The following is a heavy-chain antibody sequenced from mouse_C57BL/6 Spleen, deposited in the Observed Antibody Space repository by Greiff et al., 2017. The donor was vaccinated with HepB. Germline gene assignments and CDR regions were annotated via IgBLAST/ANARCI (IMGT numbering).Heavy chain of an antibody. J-gene: IGHJ2*01. CDR2: IDPSDSYT. CDR1: GYTFTSYW. D-gene: IGHD1-1*01. Sequence: QVQLQQPGAELVKPGASVKLSCKASGYTFTSYWMQWVKQRPGQGLEWIGEIDPSDSYTNYNQKFKGKATLTVDTSSSTAYMQLSSLTSEDSAVYYCARSYGSSYPYYFDYWGQGTTLTVSS. CDR3: ARSYGSSYPYYFDY. V-gene: IGHV1-50*01.